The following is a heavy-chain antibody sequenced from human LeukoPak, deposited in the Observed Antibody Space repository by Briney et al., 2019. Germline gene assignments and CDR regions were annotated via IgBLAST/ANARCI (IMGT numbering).Heavy chain of an antibody. V-gene: IGHV3-23*01. CDR1: GFTFSSYA. D-gene: IGHD4-17*01. CDR3: AKDIGSYGDYEPDY. Sequence: GGSLRLSCAASGFTFSSYAMSWVRQAPGKGLEWVSAISGSGGSTHYADSVKGRFTISRDNSKNTLYLQMNSLRAEDTAVYYCAKDIGSYGDYEPDYWGQGTLVTVSS. CDR2: ISGSGGST. J-gene: IGHJ4*02.